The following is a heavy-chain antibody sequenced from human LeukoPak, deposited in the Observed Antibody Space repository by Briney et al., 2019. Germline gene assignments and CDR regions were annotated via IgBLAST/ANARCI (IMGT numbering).Heavy chain of an antibody. V-gene: IGHV1-2*02. Sequence: VASVKVSCKASGYTFTGYCMHWVRQAPGQGLEWMGWINPKSGGTNYAQKFQGRVTMTRDTSISTTYMELGRLRSDDTAVYYCARDLGISGWYAPPLGYFDYWGQGTLVTVSS. CDR1: GYTFTGYC. CDR2: INPKSGGT. D-gene: IGHD6-19*01. CDR3: ARDLGISGWYAPPLGYFDY. J-gene: IGHJ4*02.